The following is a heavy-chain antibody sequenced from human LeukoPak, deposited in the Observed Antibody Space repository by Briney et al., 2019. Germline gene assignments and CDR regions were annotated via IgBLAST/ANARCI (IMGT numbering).Heavy chain of an antibody. CDR1: GFTVSSNY. CDR3: ARANRYDFWSGYYLDY. J-gene: IGHJ4*02. Sequence: GGSLRLSCAASGFTVSSNYMSWVRQAPGKGLEWVSVIYSGGSTYYADSVKGRFTISRDNSKNTLYLQMNSLRAEDTAVYYCARANRYDFWSGYYLDYWGQGTLVTVSS. D-gene: IGHD3-3*01. CDR2: IYSGGST. V-gene: IGHV3-53*01.